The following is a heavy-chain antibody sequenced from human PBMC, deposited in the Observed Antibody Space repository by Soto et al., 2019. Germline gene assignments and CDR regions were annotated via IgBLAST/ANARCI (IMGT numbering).Heavy chain of an antibody. CDR1: GYTFTNHA. D-gene: IGHD7-27*01. J-gene: IGHJ4*02. V-gene: IGHV1-3*04. Sequence: QVHLVQSGAEVKWPGASVKVSCKASGYTFTNHAIHWVRQAPGERLEWMGWINNGNGNTKYSQKFQGRLTITRDTSASTAYMELSSLRSEDTAVYYCARRWGRNFDYWGQGTLVTVSS. CDR2: INNGNGNT. CDR3: ARRWGRNFDY.